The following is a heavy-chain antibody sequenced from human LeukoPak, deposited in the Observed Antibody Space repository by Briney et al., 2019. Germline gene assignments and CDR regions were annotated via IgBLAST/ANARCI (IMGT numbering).Heavy chain of an antibody. CDR1: GYTFTSYY. CDR3: ARRKTPGGTTAAFDY. J-gene: IGHJ4*02. D-gene: IGHD1-1*01. Sequence: ASVKVSCKASGYTFTSYYINWVRQAPGQGXEXXXXXNPSGGDTSYAQKFQGRVTMTRDTSTSTVYMELTSLRSEDTAVYYCARRKTPGGTTAAFDYWGQGTLVTVSS. CDR2: XNPSGGDT. V-gene: IGHV1-46*01.